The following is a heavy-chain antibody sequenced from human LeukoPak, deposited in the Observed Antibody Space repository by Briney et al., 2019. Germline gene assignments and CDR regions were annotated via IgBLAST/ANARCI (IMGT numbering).Heavy chain of an antibody. CDR3: AKDGVLGFGELLTYYYYYYMDV. D-gene: IGHD3-10*01. CDR1: GFTFSSYG. Sequence: PGGSLRLSCAASGFTFSSYGMHWVRQAPGKGLEWVAVISYDGSNKYYADSVKGRFTISRDNSKNTLYLQMNSLRAEDTAVYYCAKDGVLGFGELLTYYYYYYMDVWGKGTTVTVSS. J-gene: IGHJ6*03. V-gene: IGHV3-30*18. CDR2: ISYDGSNK.